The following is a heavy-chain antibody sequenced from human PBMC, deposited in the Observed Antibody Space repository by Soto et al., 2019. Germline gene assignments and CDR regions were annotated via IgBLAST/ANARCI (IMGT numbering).Heavy chain of an antibody. CDR3: ASGGKGVTPCDY. D-gene: IGHD2-21*02. CDR2: IYHSGST. CDR1: GGSISSGGYS. V-gene: IGHV4-30-2*01. Sequence: QLQLQESGSGLVKPSQTLSLTCAVSGGSISSGGYSWSWIRQPPGKGQEWIGYIYHSGSTYYNPSLERRVALSADSTKSPFPPEPRDVTAADTDVYYGASGGKGVTPCDYWCQGTLVTVSS. J-gene: IGHJ4*02.